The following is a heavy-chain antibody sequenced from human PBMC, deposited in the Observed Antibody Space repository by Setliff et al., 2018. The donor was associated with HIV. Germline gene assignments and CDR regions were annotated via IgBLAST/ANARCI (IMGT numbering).Heavy chain of an antibody. CDR1: GFTFSDHF. CDR2: TKNKANSYTT. J-gene: IGHJ4*02. CDR3: VLFISGSHY. V-gene: IGHV3-72*01. Sequence: PGGSLRLSCATSGFTFSDHFMDWVRQAPGKGLEWVGRTKNKANSYTTTYAASANGRFTISRDDSKKSLFLQMNSLKTEDTAVYYCVLFISGSHYWGQGTVVTVSS. D-gene: IGHD5-12*01.